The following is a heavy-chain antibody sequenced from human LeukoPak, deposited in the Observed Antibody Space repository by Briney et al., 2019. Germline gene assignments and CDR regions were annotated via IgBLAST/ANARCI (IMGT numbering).Heavy chain of an antibody. CDR2: IYYTGTT. CDR1: GGSISIYY. CDR3: ARGEDFERYYLAY. V-gene: IGHV4-59*01. Sequence: PSETLSLTCSVSGGSISIYYWTWIRQIPGKGLEWIGYIYYTGTTNYNPLFESRATISVDTSKNQFSLKLTSVTAADTAVYFCARGEDFERYYLAYWGQGTLATVSS. D-gene: IGHD3-9*01. J-gene: IGHJ4*02.